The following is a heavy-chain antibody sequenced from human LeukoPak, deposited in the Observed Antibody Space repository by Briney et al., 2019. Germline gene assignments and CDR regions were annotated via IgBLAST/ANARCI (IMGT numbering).Heavy chain of an antibody. CDR1: GYTFTGYY. J-gene: IGHJ4*02. D-gene: IGHD3-10*01. Sequence: GASVKVSCKASGYTFTGYYMHWVRQAPGQRLEWMGWINPNSGGTNYAQRVQGRVTMTTDTSISTAYMELGRLRADDTAVYYCARTGVLLWFGELSYYFDYWGQGSLVTVSS. CDR3: ARTGVLLWFGELSYYFDY. V-gene: IGHV1-2*02. CDR2: INPNSGGT.